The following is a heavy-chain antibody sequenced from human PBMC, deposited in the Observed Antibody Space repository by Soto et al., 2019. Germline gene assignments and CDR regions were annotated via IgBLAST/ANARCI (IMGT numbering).Heavy chain of an antibody. CDR2: IYSGGST. CDR3: ARGSSGNYYYYYMDV. D-gene: IGHD6-19*01. V-gene: IGHV3-53*01. Sequence: GGSLRLSCAASGFTVSSNYMSWVRQAPGKGLEWVSVIYSGGSTYYADSVKGRFTISRDNSKNTLYLQMNSLRAEDTAVYYCARGSSGNYYYYYMDVWGKGTTVTVSS. CDR1: GFTVSSNY. J-gene: IGHJ6*03.